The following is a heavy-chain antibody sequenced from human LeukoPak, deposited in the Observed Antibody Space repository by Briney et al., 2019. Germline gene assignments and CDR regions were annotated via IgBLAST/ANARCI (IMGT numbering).Heavy chain of an antibody. CDR1: GYSFTSYW. J-gene: IGHJ4*02. CDR2: IYPGDSDT. V-gene: IGHV5-51*01. CDR3: ARGPWGDGNFYYFDY. D-gene: IGHD3-16*01. Sequence: GESLKISCKGSGYSFTSYWIGWVRQMPGKGLEWMGIIYPGDSDTRYSPSFQGQVTISADKSISTAYLQWSSLKASDTAMYYCARGPWGDGNFYYFDYWGQGTLVTVSS.